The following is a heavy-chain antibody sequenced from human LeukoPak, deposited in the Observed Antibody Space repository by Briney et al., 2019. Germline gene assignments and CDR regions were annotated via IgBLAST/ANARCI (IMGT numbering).Heavy chain of an antibody. V-gene: IGHV1-18*01. Sequence: ASVKVSCKASGYTFTSYGISWVRQAPGQGLEWMGWISAYNGNTNYAQKLQGRVTMPTDKSTSTAYMELRSLRSDDTAVYYCAREGYCSSTSCPQYYYYGMDVWGQGTTVTVSS. CDR1: GYTFTSYG. D-gene: IGHD2-2*01. J-gene: IGHJ6*02. CDR3: AREGYCSSTSCPQYYYYGMDV. CDR2: ISAYNGNT.